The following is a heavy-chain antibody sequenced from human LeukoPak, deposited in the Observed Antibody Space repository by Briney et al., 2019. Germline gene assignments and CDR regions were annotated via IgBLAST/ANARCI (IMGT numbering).Heavy chain of an antibody. J-gene: IGHJ4*02. V-gene: IGHV3-21*01. D-gene: IGHD2-15*01. CDR2: ISRSRSDI. CDR3: ARGGLVDY. Sequence: GGSLRPSCAASGFTFNIYSMNWVRQAPGKGLEWVSTISRSRSDIYYADSVKGRFTISRDNARNSLYLQTNSLRAEDTAVYYCARGGLVDYWGQGTLVTVSS. CDR1: GFTFNIYS.